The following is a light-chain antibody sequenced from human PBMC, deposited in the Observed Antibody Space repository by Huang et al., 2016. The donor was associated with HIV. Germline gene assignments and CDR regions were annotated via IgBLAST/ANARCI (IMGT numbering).Light chain of an antibody. Sequence: DIVMTQSPLSLAVTPGEPASISCRSSKSILHSNGYNYLDWYGQKPGQSPQLLIYMGSNRASGVPDRISGGGSGVEFTLKISRVEAEDVGVYYCMQAQQTPYTFGPGTKLEIK. CDR3: MQAQQTPYT. CDR2: MGS. J-gene: IGKJ2*01. V-gene: IGKV2-28*01. CDR1: KSILHSNGYNY.